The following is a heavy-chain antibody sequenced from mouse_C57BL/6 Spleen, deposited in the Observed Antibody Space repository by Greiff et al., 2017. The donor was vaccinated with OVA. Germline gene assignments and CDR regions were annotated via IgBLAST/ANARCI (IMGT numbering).Heavy chain of an antibody. CDR2: IYPGSGST. J-gene: IGHJ2*01. V-gene: IGHV1-55*01. CDR1: GYTFTSYW. Sequence: QVQLQQPGAELVKPGASVKMSCKASGYTFTSYWITWVKQRPGQGLEWIGDIYPGSGSTNSNEKFKSKATLTVDTSSSTAYMQLSSLTSEDSSVYYCARDGVYGYDERAFDYWGQGTTLTVSS. D-gene: IGHD2-2*01. CDR3: ARDGVYGYDERAFDY.